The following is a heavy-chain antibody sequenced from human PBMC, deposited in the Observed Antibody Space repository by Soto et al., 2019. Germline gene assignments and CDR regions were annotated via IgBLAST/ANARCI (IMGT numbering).Heavy chain of an antibody. J-gene: IGHJ4*02. Sequence: QVQLQESGPGLVKPSGTLSLTCAVSGASIRSSNWWSWVRQPPGKGLEWIGEIYHRGSTNYNPSLKTRVTGSVDKSKNQFSLHLSSATAADTAVYYCARGSYSSNFDYWGQGTLVTVSS. CDR3: ARGSYSSNFDY. CDR1: GASIRSSNW. D-gene: IGHD6-13*01. CDR2: IYHRGST. V-gene: IGHV4-4*02.